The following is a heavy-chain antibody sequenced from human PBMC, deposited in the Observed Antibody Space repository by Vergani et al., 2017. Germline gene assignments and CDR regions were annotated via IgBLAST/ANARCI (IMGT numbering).Heavy chain of an antibody. D-gene: IGHD3-10*01. V-gene: IGHV4-59*01. J-gene: IGHJ4*02. CDR1: GGSISSYY. CDR2: IYYSGST. CDR3: ASSMVRGVISLDY. Sequence: QVQLQESGPGLVKPSETLSLTCTVSGGSISSYYWSWIRQPPGKGLEWIGYIYYSGSTNYNPSRKSRVTISVDTSKNQFSLKLSSVTAADTAVYYCASSMVRGVISLDYWGQGTLVTVSS.